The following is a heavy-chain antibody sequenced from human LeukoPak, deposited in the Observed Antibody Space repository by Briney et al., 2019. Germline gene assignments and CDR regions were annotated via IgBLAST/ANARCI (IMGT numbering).Heavy chain of an antibody. CDR1: GFTFSDYY. CDR2: ISSSGSTI. V-gene: IGHV3-11*04. J-gene: IGHJ4*02. D-gene: IGHD6-6*01. CDR3: ARGHSSEEGLFDY. Sequence: GGSLRLSCAASGFTFSDYYMSWIRQAPGKGLEWVSYISSSGSTIYYADSVKGRFTISRDNSKNTLYLQMNSLRAEDTAVYYCARGHSSEEGLFDYWGQGTLVTVSS.